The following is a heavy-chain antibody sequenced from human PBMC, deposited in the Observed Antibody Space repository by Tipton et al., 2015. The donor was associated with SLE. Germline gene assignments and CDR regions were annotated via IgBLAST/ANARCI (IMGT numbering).Heavy chain of an antibody. V-gene: IGHV3-15*01. CDR2: IKSKTDGGTT. D-gene: IGHD2-21*01. CDR1: GFTFSNAW. J-gene: IGHJ3*02. Sequence: SLRLSCAASGFTFSNAWMSWVRQAPGKGLEWVGRIKSKTDGGTTDYAAPVKGRFTISRDDSKNTLYLQMNSLKTEDTAVYYCTTDSYCGGDCYPAFDIWGQGTMVTVSS. CDR3: TTDSYCGGDCYPAFDI.